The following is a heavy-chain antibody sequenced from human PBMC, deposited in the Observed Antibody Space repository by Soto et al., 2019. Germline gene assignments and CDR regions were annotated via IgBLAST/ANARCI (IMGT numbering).Heavy chain of an antibody. D-gene: IGHD1-26*01. CDR1: GYTFTGYA. J-gene: IGHJ3*02. CDR2: INAGNGNT. Sequence: ASVKVSCKAPGYTFTGYAMHWVRQAPGQRLEWMGWINAGNGNTKYSQKFQGRVTITRDTSASTAYMELSSLRSEDTAVYYCARAGWELRAFDIWGQGTMVTVSS. CDR3: ARAGWELRAFDI. V-gene: IGHV1-3*01.